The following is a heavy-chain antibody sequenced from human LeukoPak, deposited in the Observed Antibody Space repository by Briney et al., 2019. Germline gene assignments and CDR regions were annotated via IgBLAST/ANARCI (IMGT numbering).Heavy chain of an antibody. Sequence: PSETLSLTCSVSGGSISSYYWSWIRQPPGKGLEWIGHIYYSGSTNYNPSLKSRVTISVDTSKNQFSLKLSSVTAADTAVYYCARVIVGGQCLAPYYFDYWGQGTLVTVSS. CDR2: IYYSGST. D-gene: IGHD1-26*01. J-gene: IGHJ4*02. CDR1: GGSISSYY. CDR3: ARVIVGGQCLAPYYFDY. V-gene: IGHV4-59*01.